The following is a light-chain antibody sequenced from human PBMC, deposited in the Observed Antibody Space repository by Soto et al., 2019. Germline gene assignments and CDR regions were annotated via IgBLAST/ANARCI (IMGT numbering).Light chain of an antibody. CDR2: AAS. Sequence: DIQLTQSPSFLSASVGDRVTITFRASQGINIFLAWFQQKPGKAPHLLISAASTLQTGVPSRFSGSGSETDFTLTITSLQPEDSATYYCQQRNSYPRTFGQGTKVEIK. CDR1: QGINIF. V-gene: IGKV1-9*01. CDR3: QQRNSYPRT. J-gene: IGKJ2*01.